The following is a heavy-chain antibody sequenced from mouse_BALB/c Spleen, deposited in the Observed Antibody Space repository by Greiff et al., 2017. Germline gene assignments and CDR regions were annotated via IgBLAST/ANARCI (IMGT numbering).Heavy chain of an antibody. Sequence: EVKLVESGGGLVQPGGSLKLSCAASGFTFSSYTMSWVRQTPEKRLEWVAYISNGGGSTYYPDTVKGRFTISRDNAKNTLYLQMSSLKSEDTAMYYCARQRGYDYDYAMDYWGQGTSVTVSS. CDR3: ARQRGYDYDYAMDY. V-gene: IGHV5-12-2*01. D-gene: IGHD2-4*01. J-gene: IGHJ4*01. CDR1: GFTFSSYT. CDR2: ISNGGGST.